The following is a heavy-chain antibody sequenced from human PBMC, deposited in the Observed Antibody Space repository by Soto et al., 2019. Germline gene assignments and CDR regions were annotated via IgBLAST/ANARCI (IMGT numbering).Heavy chain of an antibody. D-gene: IGHD6-25*01. CDR1: GFRFNDYY. V-gene: IGHV3-11*01. J-gene: IGHJ4*02. Sequence: GGSLRLSCAAAGFRFNDYYMTWIRQAPGKGLEWVSYISSGSSTIYYAHSVKGRFTISRDNAKNSLYLQMNSLRAEDTAVYYCATSSGALAASFPYYFDYWGQGTLVTVSS. CDR2: ISSGSSTI. CDR3: ATSSGALAASFPYYFDY.